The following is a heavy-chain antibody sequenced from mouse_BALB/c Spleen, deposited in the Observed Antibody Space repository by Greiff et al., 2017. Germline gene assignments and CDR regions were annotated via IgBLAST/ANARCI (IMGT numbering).Heavy chain of an antibody. V-gene: IGHV3-2*02. Sequence: EVQLQESGPGLVKPSQSLSLTCTVTGYSITSDYAWNWIRQFPGNKLEWMGYISYSGSTSYNPSLKSRISITRDTSKNQFFLQLNSVTTEDTATYYCARWLLRLRAMDYWGQGTSVTVSS. J-gene: IGHJ4*01. D-gene: IGHD2-3*01. CDR1: GYSITSDYA. CDR3: ARWLLRLRAMDY. CDR2: ISYSGST.